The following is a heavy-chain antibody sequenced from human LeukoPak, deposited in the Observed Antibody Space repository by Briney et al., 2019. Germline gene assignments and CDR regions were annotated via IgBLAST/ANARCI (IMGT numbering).Heavy chain of an antibody. CDR3: ARERWLQSQTFYYFDY. J-gene: IGHJ4*02. Sequence: GGSLRLSCAASAFTVSSNYMSWVRQAPGKGLEWVANIKQDGSEKYYVDSVKGRFTISRDNAKNSLYLQMNSLRAEDTAVYYCARERWLQSQTFYYFDYWGQGTLVTVSS. D-gene: IGHD5-24*01. CDR2: IKQDGSEK. V-gene: IGHV3-7*01. CDR1: AFTVSSNY.